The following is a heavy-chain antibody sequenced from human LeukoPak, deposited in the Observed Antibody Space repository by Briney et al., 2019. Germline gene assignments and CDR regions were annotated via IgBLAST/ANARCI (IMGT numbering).Heavy chain of an antibody. CDR2: IYWNDDK. D-gene: IGHD1-14*01. V-gene: IGHV2-5*01. CDR1: GFSLSTSGVG. CDR3: AHRGEPRGGMDV. Sequence: SGPTLVKPTQTLTLTCTFSGFSLSTSGVGVGWIRQPPGKALEWLTVIYWNDDKRYSPSLKSRLTITKDTSKNQVVLTMTNMDPADTGTYYCAHRGEPRGGMDVWGQGTTVAVSS. J-gene: IGHJ6*02.